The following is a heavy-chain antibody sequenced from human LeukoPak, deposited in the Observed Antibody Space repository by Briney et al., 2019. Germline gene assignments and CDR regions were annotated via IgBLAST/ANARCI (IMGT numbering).Heavy chain of an antibody. CDR2: IYYSGST. Sequence: KPSGTLSLTCSVSGCSISSRSYYWGWVRPTPGKGLEWIGMIYYSGSTYYNPSLKSRVTISKDTSKNRFSLKVTSLTAADTAVYFCARLPNYHYYMDVWGKGTTVTVSS. J-gene: IGHJ6*03. CDR1: GCSISSRSYY. CDR3: ARLPNYHYYMDV. V-gene: IGHV4-39*01.